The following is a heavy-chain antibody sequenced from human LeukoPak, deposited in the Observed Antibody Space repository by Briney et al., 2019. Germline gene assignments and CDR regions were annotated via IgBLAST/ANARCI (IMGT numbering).Heavy chain of an antibody. CDR1: GFTFSNAW. J-gene: IGHJ4*02. Sequence: GGSLRLSCAASGFTFSNAWMSWVRQAPGKGLEWVGRIKSQTDGGTTDYAAPVKGRFTISRDDSRNTLYLQMNSLKTEDTAVYYCTGGIRLWFGEFSYWGQGSLVTVSS. CDR2: IKSQTDGGTT. CDR3: TGGIRLWFGEFSY. V-gene: IGHV3-15*01. D-gene: IGHD3-10*01.